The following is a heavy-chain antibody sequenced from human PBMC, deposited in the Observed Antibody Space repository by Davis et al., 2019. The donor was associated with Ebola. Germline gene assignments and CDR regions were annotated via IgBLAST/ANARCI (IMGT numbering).Heavy chain of an antibody. CDR1: GFTFSSYW. CDR3: AREVRGWGYYGMDV. J-gene: IGHJ6*02. Sequence: GESLKISCAASGFTFSSYWMHWVRQAPGKGLVWVSRINSDGSSTSYADSVKGRFTISRGNAKNTLYLQMNSLRAEDTAVYYCAREVRGWGYYGMDVWGQGTTVTASS. D-gene: IGHD3-16*01. V-gene: IGHV3-74*01. CDR2: INSDGSST.